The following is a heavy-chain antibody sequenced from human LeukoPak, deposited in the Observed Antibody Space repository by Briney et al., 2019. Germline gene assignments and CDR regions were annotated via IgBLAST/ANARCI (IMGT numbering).Heavy chain of an antibody. Sequence: GRSLRLSCAASGFTFSSYGMHWVRQAPGKGLEWVAVIWYDGSNKYYADSVKGRFTISRDNSKNTLYLQMNSLRAEDTAVYYCARDGGERWLQSRSGAFDIWGQGTMVTVSS. CDR2: IWYDGSNK. CDR1: GFTFSSYG. V-gene: IGHV3-33*01. J-gene: IGHJ3*02. D-gene: IGHD5-24*01. CDR3: ARDGGERWLQSRSGAFDI.